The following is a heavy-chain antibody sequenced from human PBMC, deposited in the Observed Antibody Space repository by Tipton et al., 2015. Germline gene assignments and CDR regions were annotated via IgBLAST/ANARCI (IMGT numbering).Heavy chain of an antibody. D-gene: IGHD5-18*01. CDR3: ARDRGIQLWPPYYYYGMDV. CDR2: IWYDGSNK. Sequence: SLRLSCAASGFTFSTYGMHWVRQAPGKGLEWVAVIWYDGSNKYYADSVKGRFTISRDNFKNTLYLQMNSLRAEDTAVYYCARDRGIQLWPPYYYYGMDVWGQGTSVTVSS. V-gene: IGHV3-33*01. J-gene: IGHJ6*02. CDR1: GFTFSTYG.